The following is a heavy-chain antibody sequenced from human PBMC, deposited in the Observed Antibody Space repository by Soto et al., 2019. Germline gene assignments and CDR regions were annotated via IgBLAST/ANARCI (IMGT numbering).Heavy chain of an antibody. J-gene: IGHJ4*02. V-gene: IGHV3-11*05. CDR1: GFTFSDYY. D-gene: IGHD6-19*01. CDR3: ARDGTGWASYFDY. Sequence: PGGSLRLSCAASGFTFSDYYMTWIRQAPGKGLEWVSYISSTSTYTQYADSVRGRFTISRDNAKNSLFLQMNSLRVEDTAVYYFARDGTGWASYFDYWGKGTPVTVSS. CDR2: ISSTSTYT.